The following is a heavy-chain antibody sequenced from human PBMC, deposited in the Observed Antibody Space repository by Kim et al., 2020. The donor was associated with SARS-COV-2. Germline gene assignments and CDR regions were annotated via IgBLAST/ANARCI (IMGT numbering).Heavy chain of an antibody. D-gene: IGHD2-15*01. CDR2: ISSSSSTI. CDR3: ARSSKKSGSGGSPFYYYYYGMDV. J-gene: IGHJ6*02. V-gene: IGHV3-48*02. CDR1: GFTFSSYS. Sequence: GGSLRLSCAASGFTFSSYSMNWVRQAPGKGLEWVSYISSSSSTIYYADSVKGRFTISRDNAKNSLYLQMNSLRDEDTAVYYCARSSKKSGSGGSPFYYYYYGMDVWGQGTTVTVSS.